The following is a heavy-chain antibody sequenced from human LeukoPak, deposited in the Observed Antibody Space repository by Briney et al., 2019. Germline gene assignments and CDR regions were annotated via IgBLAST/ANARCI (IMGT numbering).Heavy chain of an antibody. CDR3: ARVRAIAATGTGARYFQD. J-gene: IGHJ1*01. CDR1: GYTFTDYH. V-gene: IGHV1-2*02. Sequence: ASVKVSCKASGYTFTDYHIYWMRQAPGQGLEWMGWNNPNSGGTNYAQKFQGRVTMTGDTSTNTAYMELSRLRSDDTAVYFCARVRAIAATGTGARYFQDWGQGTLVTVSS. CDR2: NNPNSGGT. D-gene: IGHD1-1*01.